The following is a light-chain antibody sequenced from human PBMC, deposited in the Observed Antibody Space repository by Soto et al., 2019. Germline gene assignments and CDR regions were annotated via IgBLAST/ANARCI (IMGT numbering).Light chain of an antibody. CDR1: SSDVGAYNY. CDR3: RSYTSSNTLV. Sequence: QSALTQPASVSGSPGQSITISCTGTSSDVGAYNYVSWYQQHPGKAPKLMIFEVSDRPSGVSNRFSGSKSGNTASLTISGLQADDEADYYCRSYTSSNTLVFGGGTKLTVL. J-gene: IGLJ2*01. V-gene: IGLV2-14*01. CDR2: EVS.